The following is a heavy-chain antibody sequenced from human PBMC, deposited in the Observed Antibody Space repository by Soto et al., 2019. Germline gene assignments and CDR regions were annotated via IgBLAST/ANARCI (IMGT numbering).Heavy chain of an antibody. D-gene: IGHD2-2*01. V-gene: IGHV3-23*01. CDR2: ISDSGST. J-gene: IGHJ4*02. Sequence: EVQLLESGGVLVQPGGSLRLSCAASGFTFTNYAMNWVRLAPGKGQEWVSTISDSGSTYYADSVKGRFTISRDNSKNTLYLHMSSLRAEDTAVYFCAKGVDGPHCTRTSCLFYFDYWGQGTLVTVSS. CDR1: GFTFTNYA. CDR3: AKGVDGPHCTRTSCLFYFDY.